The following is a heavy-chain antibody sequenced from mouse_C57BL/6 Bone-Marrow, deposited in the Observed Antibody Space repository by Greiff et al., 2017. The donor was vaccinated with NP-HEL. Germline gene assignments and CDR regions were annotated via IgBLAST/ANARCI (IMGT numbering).Heavy chain of an antibody. CDR2: IAPSDSET. CDR1: GYTFTSYW. V-gene: IGHV1-52*01. D-gene: IGHD1-1*01. J-gene: IGHJ1*03. CDR3: ARGYYYGPYWYFDV. Sequence: VQLQQPGAELVRPGSSVKLSCKASGYTFTSYWMPWVKQRPIQGLEWIGNIAPSDSETHYNQKFKDKATLTIDKSSSTAYMQLSSLTSEDSAVXDCARGYYYGPYWYFDVWGTGTTVTVSS.